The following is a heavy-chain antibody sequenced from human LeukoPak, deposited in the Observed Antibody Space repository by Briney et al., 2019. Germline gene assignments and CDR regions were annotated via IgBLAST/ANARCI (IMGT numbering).Heavy chain of an antibody. CDR3: AIERSRYIDY. Sequence: GGCLRLSCVPSLFTFVDYTLHWVRQVPRRGLEWVSLITWDGGSSFYAHSVKGRFTLSIDNSKNSLYLQMNSLRTEDTALYHCAIERSRYIDYWGQGTLVIVSS. CDR2: ITWDGGSS. D-gene: IGHD6-25*01. J-gene: IGHJ4*02. CDR1: LFTFVDYT. V-gene: IGHV3-43*01.